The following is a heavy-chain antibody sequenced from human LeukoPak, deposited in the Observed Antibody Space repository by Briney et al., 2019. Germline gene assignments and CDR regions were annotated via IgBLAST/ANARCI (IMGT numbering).Heavy chain of an antibody. CDR1: GGSISSYY. CDR3: ARQRGPDYGDRGRWFDP. J-gene: IGHJ5*02. CDR2: IYYSGST. D-gene: IGHD4-17*01. Sequence: SETLSLTCTVSGGSISSYYWSWIRQPPGKGLEWIGSIYYSGSTYYNPSLKSRVTISVDTSKNQFSLKLSSVTAADTAVYYCARQRGPDYGDRGRWFDPWGQGTLVTVSS. V-gene: IGHV4-39*01.